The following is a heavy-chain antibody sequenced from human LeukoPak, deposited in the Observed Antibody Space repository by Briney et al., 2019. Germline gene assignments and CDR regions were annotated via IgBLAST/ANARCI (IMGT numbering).Heavy chain of an antibody. CDR3: ATVYYYDSSGYYYFDY. CDR2: ISSSSSYI. J-gene: IGHJ4*02. V-gene: IGHV3-21*01. CDR1: GFTFSSYS. D-gene: IGHD3-22*01. Sequence: GGSLRLSCAASGFTFSSYSMNWVRQAPGKGLGWVSSISSSSSYIYYADSVKGRFTISRDNAKNSLYLQMNSLRAEDTAVYYCATVYYYDSSGYYYFDYWGQGTLVTVSS.